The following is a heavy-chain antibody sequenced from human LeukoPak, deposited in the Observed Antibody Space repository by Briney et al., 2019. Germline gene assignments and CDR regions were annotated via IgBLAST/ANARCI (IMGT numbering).Heavy chain of an antibody. V-gene: IGHV4-34*01. Sequence: GSLRLSCAASGFTFSSYWMSWIRQPPGKGLEWIGEINHSGSTNYNPSLKSRVTISVDTSKNQFSLKLSSVTAADTAVYYCARSGLRFLEWLFHRSGFDPWGQGTLVTVSS. CDR2: INHSGST. CDR1: GFTFSSYW. J-gene: IGHJ5*02. CDR3: ARSGLRFLEWLFHRSGFDP. D-gene: IGHD3-3*01.